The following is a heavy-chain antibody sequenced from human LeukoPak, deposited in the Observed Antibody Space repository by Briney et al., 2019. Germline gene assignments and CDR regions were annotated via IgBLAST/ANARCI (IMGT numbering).Heavy chain of an antibody. CDR1: GFTISINY. Sequence: GGSLRLSCAVSGFTISINYMTWVRQAPGKGLEWVSVIYSAGSTYYTDSVKGRFTISRDNSKNTVYLQMNSLRADDTAVYYCARGLDRHGIGFDPWGQGTLITVSS. D-gene: IGHD3-22*01. CDR3: ARGLDRHGIGFDP. CDR2: IYSAGST. V-gene: IGHV3-53*03. J-gene: IGHJ5*02.